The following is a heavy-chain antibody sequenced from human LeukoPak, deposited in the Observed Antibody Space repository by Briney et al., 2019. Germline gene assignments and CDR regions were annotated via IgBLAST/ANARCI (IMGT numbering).Heavy chain of an antibody. V-gene: IGHV6-1*01. CDR3: ARGGFIEFDI. CDR2: TYYRSKWYN. Sequence: SQTLSLTCAISGDSVSSNSAAWNWLRQSPSRGLEWLGRTYYRSKWYNEYAVSVKSRITINPDTSKNQFSLQLNSVTPEDTAVYYCARGGFIEFDIWGQGTMVTVSS. CDR1: GDSVSSNSAA. D-gene: IGHD3-10*01. J-gene: IGHJ3*02.